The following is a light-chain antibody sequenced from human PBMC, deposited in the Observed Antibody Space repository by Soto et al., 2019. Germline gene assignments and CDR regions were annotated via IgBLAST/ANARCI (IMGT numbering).Light chain of an antibody. V-gene: IGLV2-14*01. Sequence: QSALTQPASVSASPGQSVTISRAGTMRDVGAYNLVSWYQQHPGRAPQLIIYEVRNRPSGISFRFSGSKSGNTASLTISGLQAEDEADYYCSSYTSKSSLIFGGGTKVTVL. J-gene: IGLJ2*01. CDR2: EVR. CDR3: SSYTSKSSLI. CDR1: MRDVGAYNL.